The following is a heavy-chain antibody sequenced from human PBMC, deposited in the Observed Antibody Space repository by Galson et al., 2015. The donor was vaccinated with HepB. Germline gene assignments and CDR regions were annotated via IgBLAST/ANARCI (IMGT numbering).Heavy chain of an antibody. J-gene: IGHJ5*02. Sequence: SLRLSCAASGFTFDDYAMHWVRQAPGKGLEWVSLISWDGGSTYYADSVKGRFTISRDNSKNSLYLQMNSLRAEDTALYYCAKGSDYYGSGSYYRSWGQGTLVTVSS. CDR2: ISWDGGST. CDR3: AKGSDYYGSGSYYRS. V-gene: IGHV3-43D*03. CDR1: GFTFDDYA. D-gene: IGHD3-10*01.